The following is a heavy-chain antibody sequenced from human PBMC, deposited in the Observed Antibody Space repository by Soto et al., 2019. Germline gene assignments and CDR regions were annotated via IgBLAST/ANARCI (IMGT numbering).Heavy chain of an antibody. CDR2: ISGSGGST. J-gene: IGHJ6*02. Sequence: GGSLRLSCAASGFTFDSYAMSWVRQAPGKGLEWVSGISGSGGSTYYADSVKGRFTISRDNSKNTLYLQMNSLRAEDTAVYYCAKGLGAYYYHGTDFWGQGTTVTVSS. CDR1: GFTFDSYA. D-gene: IGHD4-17*01. CDR3: AKGLGAYYYHGTDF. V-gene: IGHV3-23*01.